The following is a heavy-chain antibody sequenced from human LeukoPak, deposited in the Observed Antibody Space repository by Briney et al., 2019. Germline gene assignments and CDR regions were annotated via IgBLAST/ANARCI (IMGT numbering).Heavy chain of an antibody. D-gene: IGHD3-3*01. CDR2: IYYSGST. CDR1: WFTVSSNY. V-gene: IGHV4-59*02. Sequence: NPGESLRLSCAAAWFTVSSNYVGWVRQPPGKGLGWLGYIYYSGSTNYNPSLKSRVTISVDTSKNQFSLKLSSVTAADTAVYYCAREGVGEGTIFGVVSHFDYWGQGTLVTVSS. CDR3: AREGVGEGTIFGVVSHFDY. J-gene: IGHJ4*02.